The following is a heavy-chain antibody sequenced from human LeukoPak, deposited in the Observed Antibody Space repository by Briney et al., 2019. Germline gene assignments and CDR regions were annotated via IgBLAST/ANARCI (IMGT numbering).Heavy chain of an antibody. D-gene: IGHD5-12*01. CDR3: ASSGYDYIFDY. CDR2: INHSGST. J-gene: IGHJ4*02. CDR1: GGSFSGYY. Sequence: SETLSLTCAVYGGSFSGYYWSWIRQPPGKGLEWIGEINHSGSTNYNPSLKSRVTISVDTSKNQFSLKLSSVTAADTAVYYCASSGYDYIFDYRGQGTLVTVSS. V-gene: IGHV4-34*01.